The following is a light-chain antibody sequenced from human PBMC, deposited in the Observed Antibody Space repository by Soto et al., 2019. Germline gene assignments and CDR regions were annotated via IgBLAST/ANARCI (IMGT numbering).Light chain of an antibody. J-gene: IGKJ4*01. V-gene: IGKV1-9*01. CDR2: IAS. CDR3: LQVNSYPLT. CDR1: QGIWNY. Sequence: DIQLTQSPSFLSASVGDRVTITCRASQGIWNYLAWYQQKTGRAPKLLIYIASTLQSGVPSRFSGSESGTDFTLTTTRLQPEDFPTSSCLQVNSYPLTFGGGTKV.